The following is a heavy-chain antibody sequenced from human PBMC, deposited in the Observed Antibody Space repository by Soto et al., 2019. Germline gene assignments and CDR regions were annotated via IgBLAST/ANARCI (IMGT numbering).Heavy chain of an antibody. CDR1: GFTFSSYA. CDR3: ARGREGWLQLKDYFDY. J-gene: IGHJ4*02. V-gene: IGHV3-30-3*01. D-gene: IGHD5-12*01. Sequence: GGSLRLSCAASGFTFSSYARHWVRQAPGKGLEWVAVISYDGSNKYYADSVKGRFTISRDNSKNTLYLQMNSLRAEDTAVYYCARGREGWLQLKDYFDYWGQGTLVTVSS. CDR2: ISYDGSNK.